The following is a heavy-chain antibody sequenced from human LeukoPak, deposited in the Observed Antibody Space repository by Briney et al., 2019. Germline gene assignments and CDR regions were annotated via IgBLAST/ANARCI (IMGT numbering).Heavy chain of an antibody. J-gene: IGHJ4*02. CDR2: ISYDGSQV. CDR1: GYTFINYG. D-gene: IGHD2-15*01. Sequence: GGSLRLSCAASGYTFINYGMHWVRQAPDKGLEWVAVISYDGSQVFYGDFVKGRFTISRDDSKDTVYLQMHSLRVEDMAVYYCAKDDAGLPDYWGQGILVIVSS. V-gene: IGHV3-30*18. CDR3: AKDDAGLPDY.